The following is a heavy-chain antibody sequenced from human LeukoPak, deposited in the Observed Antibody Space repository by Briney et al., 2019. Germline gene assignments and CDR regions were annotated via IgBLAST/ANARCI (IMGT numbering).Heavy chain of an antibody. CDR3: AEVESSYCRI. D-gene: IGHD3-10*01. J-gene: IGHJ4*02. V-gene: IGHV3-23*01. Sequence: GGSLRLSCVASGLTFGNYGMNWVRQAPGKGLEWVSSIGGGGYTTYYADSVRGRFAISRDNSKNSMYLQMSSLRAEDTAIYYCAEVESSYCRIWGQGTLVTVSS. CDR1: GLTFGNYG. CDR2: IGGGGYTT.